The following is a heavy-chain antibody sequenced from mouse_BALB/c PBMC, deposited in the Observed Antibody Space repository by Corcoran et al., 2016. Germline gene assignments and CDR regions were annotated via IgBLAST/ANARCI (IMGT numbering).Heavy chain of an antibody. CDR3: ARRTTAHYYAMDY. D-gene: IGHD1-2*01. V-gene: IGHV9-3-1*01. CDR1: GYTFTNYG. CDR2: INTYTGEP. J-gene: IGHJ4*01. Sequence: QIQLVQSGPELKKPGETVKISCKASGYTFTNYGMNWVKQAPGKGLKWLGWINTYTGEPTYVDDFKGRFVFSLETSASTAYLQINNLKNEDTATYFWARRTTAHYYAMDYWGQGTSFTVSS.